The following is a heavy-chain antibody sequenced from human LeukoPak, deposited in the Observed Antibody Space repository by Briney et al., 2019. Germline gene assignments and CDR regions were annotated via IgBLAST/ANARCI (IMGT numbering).Heavy chain of an antibody. Sequence: GGSLRLSWAASGFTFSSYAMSWVRQAPAKGLEWVSAISGSGGSTYYADSEKGRFTISRDNSKNTLYLQMNSLRAEDTAVYYCAKGMHYDIFAGYYKKGGGFDYWGQGTLVTVSS. CDR3: AKGMHYDIFAGYYKKGGGFDY. D-gene: IGHD3-9*01. CDR2: ISGSGGST. V-gene: IGHV3-23*01. J-gene: IGHJ4*02. CDR1: GFTFSSYA.